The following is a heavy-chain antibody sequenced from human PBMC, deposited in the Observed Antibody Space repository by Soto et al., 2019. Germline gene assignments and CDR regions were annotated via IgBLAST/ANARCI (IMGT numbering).Heavy chain of an antibody. J-gene: IGHJ4*02. Sequence: PSETLSLTCIVSGESISSSSYYWGWIRQPPGKGLEWIGSIYYSGRTYYNPSFKSRVPISIDTPKNQFSLKLSSVTATDTAVYYCARQRTTVVTQAYFDHGGQGALVTVPP. CDR2: IYYSGRT. D-gene: IGHD2-21*02. CDR1: GESISSSSYY. V-gene: IGHV4-39*01. CDR3: ARQRTTVVTQAYFDH.